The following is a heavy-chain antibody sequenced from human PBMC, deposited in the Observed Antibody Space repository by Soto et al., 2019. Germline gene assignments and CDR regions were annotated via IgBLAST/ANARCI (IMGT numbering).Heavy chain of an antibody. CDR2: ISSSSGTI. V-gene: IGHV3-48*01. Sequence: EVQLVESGGGLVQPGGSLRLSCAASGFTFSSCSMNWVRQAPGKGLEWVSYISSSSGTIYYADSVKGRFTISRDNAKNSLYLQMDSLRGEDTAVYYCARDKWEWLVALFDYWGQGTLVTVSS. D-gene: IGHD6-19*01. CDR1: GFTFSSCS. J-gene: IGHJ4*02. CDR3: ARDKWEWLVALFDY.